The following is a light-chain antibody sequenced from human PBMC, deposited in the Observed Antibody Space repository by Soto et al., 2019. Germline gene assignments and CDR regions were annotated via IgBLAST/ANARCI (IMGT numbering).Light chain of an antibody. CDR1: SSDVGGYNY. CDR3: CSYAGSYTDV. Sequence: QSALTQPRSVSGSPGQSVTISCTGTSSDVGGYNYVSWYQQHPGKAPKVMIYDVSKRPSGVPDRFSGSKSGNTASLTISGLQAEDEADYHCCSYAGSYTDVFGTGTKLTVL. CDR2: DVS. V-gene: IGLV2-11*01. J-gene: IGLJ1*01.